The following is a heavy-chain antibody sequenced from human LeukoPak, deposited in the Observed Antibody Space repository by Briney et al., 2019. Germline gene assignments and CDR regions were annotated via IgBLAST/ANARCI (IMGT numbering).Heavy chain of an antibody. CDR1: GYTFTGYY. V-gene: IGHV1-2*02. CDR3: VLGEMATELHDY. CDR2: INPNSGGT. Sequence: ASVNVSCKASGYTFTGYYMHWVRQAPGQGLEWMGWINPNSGGTNYAQKFQGRVTMTRDTSISTAYMELSRLRSDDTAVYYCVLGEMATELHDYWGQGTLVTVSS. J-gene: IGHJ4*02. D-gene: IGHD5-24*01.